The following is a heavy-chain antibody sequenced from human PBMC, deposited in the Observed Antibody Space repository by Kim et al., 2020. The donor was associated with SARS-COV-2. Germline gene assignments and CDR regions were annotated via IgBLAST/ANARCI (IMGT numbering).Heavy chain of an antibody. CDR1: GFNGSRND. D-gene: IGHD1-26*01. Sequence: GGSLRLSCAASGFNGSRNDMSWVRQAPGKGLEWVSAISGSGGSTYYADSVKGRFTISRDNSKNTLYLQMNSLRAEDTAVYYCAKIRPKALGAFDIWGQGTMVTVSS. CDR3: AKIRPKALGAFDI. V-gene: IGHV3-23*01. J-gene: IGHJ3*02. CDR2: ISGSGGST.